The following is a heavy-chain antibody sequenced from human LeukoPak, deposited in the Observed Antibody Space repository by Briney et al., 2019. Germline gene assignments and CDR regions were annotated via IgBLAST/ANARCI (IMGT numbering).Heavy chain of an antibody. CDR1: YW. CDR3: ARPRGTGGKYYFDY. D-gene: IGHD3-16*01. Sequence: YWSWIRQHPGKGLEWMGIIYPGDSDIRYNPTFQGQVTISADKSISTAYLQWNSLKASDTAMYYCARPRGTGGKYYFDYWGQGTLVTVSS. J-gene: IGHJ4*02. V-gene: IGHV5-51*01. CDR2: IYPGDSDI.